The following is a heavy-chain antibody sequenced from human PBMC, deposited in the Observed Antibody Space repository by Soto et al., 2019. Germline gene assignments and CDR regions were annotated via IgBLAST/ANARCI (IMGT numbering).Heavy chain of an antibody. V-gene: IGHV4-59*01. D-gene: IGHD6-25*01. CDR3: GSVRPSGYVLS. J-gene: IGHJ5*02. CDR2: VYFSGNT. CDR1: GGSLSSYY. Sequence: SETLSLTCTVSGGSLSSYYWTWIRQSPGKGLEWIGYVYFSGNTNYNPSLKSRVTISIDTSKNQLPLRLAPVTAADTAFYYCGSVRPSGYVLSWGQGTLVTVSS.